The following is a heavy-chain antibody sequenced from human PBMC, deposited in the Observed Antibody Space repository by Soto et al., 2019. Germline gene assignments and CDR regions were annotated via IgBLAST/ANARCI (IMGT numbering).Heavy chain of an antibody. CDR2: ITTSGGNT. D-gene: IGHD2-8*01. J-gene: IGHJ6*03. V-gene: IGHV3-23*01. Sequence: EVQLLESGGGLVQPGGSLRLSCAASGFTFSTYAMSWVRQAPGKGLEWVSTITTSGGNTYYADSVQGRFTISRDHSKNTLYLQMNHMRAEDTAVYYCAGRYCTNGVCYTNYYYYIDVWGKGTTVTVSS. CDR3: AGRYCTNGVCYTNYYYYIDV. CDR1: GFTFSTYA.